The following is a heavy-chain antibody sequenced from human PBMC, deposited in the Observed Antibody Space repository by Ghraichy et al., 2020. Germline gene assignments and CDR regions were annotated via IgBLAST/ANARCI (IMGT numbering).Heavy chain of an antibody. D-gene: IGHD3-3*01. Sequence: RGSLRLSCAASGFTFSTYDMNWVRQAPGKGLEWVSSITAGSGFKFYADSVRGRFTISRDNAENSLYLQMNSLRAEDTAIYYCATESPISIFGGIIHFDNWGQGTLVSVSS. CDR2: ITAGSGFK. V-gene: IGHV3-21*01. CDR1: GFTFSTYD. CDR3: ATESPISIFGGIIHFDN. J-gene: IGHJ5*02.